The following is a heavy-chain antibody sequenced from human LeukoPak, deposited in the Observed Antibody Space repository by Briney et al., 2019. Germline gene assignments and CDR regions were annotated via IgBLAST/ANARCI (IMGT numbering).Heavy chain of an antibody. CDR1: GFTFSTYA. V-gene: IGHV3-23*01. CDR3: AKDLHYNDGKWEFDP. Sequence: PGGSLRLSCGASGFTFSTYAMTWVRQAPGKGLEWVSGMVGSGDAFYADSVEGRFTISRDNSKNTVYLQMNSLRVEDTAVYYCAKDLHYNDGKWEFDPWGQGTLVTVSS. CDR2: MVGSGDA. D-gene: IGHD5-24*01. J-gene: IGHJ5*02.